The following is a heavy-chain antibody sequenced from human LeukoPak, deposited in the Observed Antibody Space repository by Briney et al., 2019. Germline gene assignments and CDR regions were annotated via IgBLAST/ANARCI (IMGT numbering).Heavy chain of an antibody. Sequence: PSETLSLTCAVYGGSFSGYYWSWIRQPPGKGLEWIGEINHSGSTNYNPSLKSRVTMSVDTSKNQFSLKLSSVTAADTAVYYCAREPELAAAGSYDYWGQGTLVTVSS. CDR2: INHSGST. V-gene: IGHV4-34*01. CDR3: AREPELAAAGSYDY. D-gene: IGHD6-13*01. J-gene: IGHJ4*02. CDR1: GGSFSGYY.